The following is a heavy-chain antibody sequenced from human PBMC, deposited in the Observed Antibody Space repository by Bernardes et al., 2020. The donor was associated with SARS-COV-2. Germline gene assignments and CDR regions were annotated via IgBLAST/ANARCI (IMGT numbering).Heavy chain of an antibody. D-gene: IGHD2-15*01. V-gene: IGHV1-18*04. J-gene: IGHJ4*02. CDR3: ARVEGFCSGGTCFSLFYFDH. CDR2: ISGYSGNT. CDR1: GYTFTNYC. Sequence: ASVKVSCKASGYTFTNYCIGWVRQAPGHGLEWLGWISGYSGNTNYARHLQDRVSMTIDISTNTAFMELRRLRSDDTAVFYCARVEGFCSGGTCFSLFYFDHWGQGTLVSVS.